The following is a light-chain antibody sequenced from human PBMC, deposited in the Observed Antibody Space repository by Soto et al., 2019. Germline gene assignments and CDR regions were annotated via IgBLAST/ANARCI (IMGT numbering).Light chain of an antibody. J-gene: IGKJ1*01. CDR2: AAS. Sequence: RVMTQSPDTLSVSPGARATLSCRASETVRSNLAWYQQKPGQAPRLPIYAASTRATGIPARFIGNGSGTEFTLTISSLQSEDFAVYYCQQYNNWWTFGQGTKVDIK. CDR1: ETVRSN. CDR3: QQYNNWWT. V-gene: IGKV3D-15*01.